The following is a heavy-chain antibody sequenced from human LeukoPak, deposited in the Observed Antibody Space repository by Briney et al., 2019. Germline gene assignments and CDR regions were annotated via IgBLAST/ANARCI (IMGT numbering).Heavy chain of an antibody. V-gene: IGHV3-21*01. CDR3: ARDSGSFFVDF. CDR1: GFTFLDYA. Sequence: GGSLRLSCAASGFTFLDYAMTWVRQAPGKGLEWVSSIGTPGTDTYYADSVKGRFTVSRDNSKNSLYLQMNSLRAEDTAVYYCARDSGSFFVDFWGQGTLVTVSS. CDR2: IGTPGTDT. D-gene: IGHD1-26*01. J-gene: IGHJ4*02.